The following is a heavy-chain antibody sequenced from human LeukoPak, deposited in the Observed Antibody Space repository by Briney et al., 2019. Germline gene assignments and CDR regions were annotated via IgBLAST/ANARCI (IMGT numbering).Heavy chain of an antibody. CDR2: ISSSGSTI. D-gene: IGHD1-7*01. V-gene: IGHV3-48*04. Sequence: GGSLRLSCAASGFRFGSDWMSWVRQAPGKGLEWVSHISSSGSTIWYADSVKGRFTISRDNAKNSLYLQMNSLRAEDTAVYYCARVELAPYYYYMDVWGKGTTVTVSS. J-gene: IGHJ6*03. CDR1: GFRFGSDW. CDR3: ARVELAPYYYYMDV.